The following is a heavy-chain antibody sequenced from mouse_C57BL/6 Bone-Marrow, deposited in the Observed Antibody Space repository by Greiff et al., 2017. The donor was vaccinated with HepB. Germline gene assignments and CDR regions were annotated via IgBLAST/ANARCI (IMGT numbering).Heavy chain of an antibody. V-gene: IGHV1-69*01. J-gene: IGHJ2*01. CDR3: ARSVGITNYFDY. CDR1: GYTFTSYW. Sequence: QVQLQQPGAELVMPGASVKLSCKASGYTFTSYWMHWVKQRPGQGLEWIGEIDPSDSYTNYNQKFKGKSTLTVDKSSSTAYMQLSSLTSEDSAVYYCARSVGITNYFDYWGQGTTLTVSS. CDR2: IDPSDSYT. D-gene: IGHD1-1*01.